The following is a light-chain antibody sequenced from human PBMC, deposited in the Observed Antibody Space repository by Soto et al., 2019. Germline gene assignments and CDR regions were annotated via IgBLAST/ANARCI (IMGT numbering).Light chain of an antibody. V-gene: IGLV2-14*01. CDR3: SSYRSGDTLV. CDR1: SNDIGGYNY. Sequence: QSALTQPASVSGSPGQSITISCTGTSNDIGGYNYVSWYQLHPGKVPKLMIYEVSDRPSGVSNRFSGSKSGNTASLTISGLQAEDEGDYYCSSYRSGDTLVFGGGTKLTVL. CDR2: EVS. J-gene: IGLJ2*01.